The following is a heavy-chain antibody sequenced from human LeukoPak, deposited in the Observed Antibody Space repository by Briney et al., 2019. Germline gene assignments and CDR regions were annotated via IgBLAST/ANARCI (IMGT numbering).Heavy chain of an antibody. Sequence: GASVKVSCKVSGYTLTELSMHWVRQAPGKGLEWMGGFDPEDGETIYAQKFQGRVTLTRDTSTGTAYMDLSRLRSDDTAVYYCARVYETERVTPDFDYWGQGTLVTVSS. J-gene: IGHJ4*02. CDR1: GYTLTELS. V-gene: IGHV1-24*01. CDR3: ARVYETERVTPDFDY. D-gene: IGHD3-16*01. CDR2: FDPEDGET.